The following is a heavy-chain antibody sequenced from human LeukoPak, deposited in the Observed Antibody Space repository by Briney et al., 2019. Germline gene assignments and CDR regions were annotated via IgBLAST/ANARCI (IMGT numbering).Heavy chain of an antibody. Sequence: SETLSLTCTVSGVSVSSGSSYWSWVRQPPGKGLEWIGYMYYTGSTNYNPSLKSRVTISINTSTNQFSLKLSSVTAADTAVYYCARGRLSAMDYWGQGTLVTVSS. V-gene: IGHV4-61*01. CDR1: GVSVSSGSSY. D-gene: IGHD5-18*01. CDR3: ARGRLSAMDY. CDR2: MYYTGST. J-gene: IGHJ4*02.